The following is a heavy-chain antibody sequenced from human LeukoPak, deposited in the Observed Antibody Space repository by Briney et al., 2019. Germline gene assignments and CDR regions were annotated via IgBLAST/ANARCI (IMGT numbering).Heavy chain of an antibody. Sequence: GESLKISCKGSGYSFTSYWIGWVRQMPGKGLEWMGFIYPNDSDTRYSPSFEGQVIISVDKSISTAYLQWSSLKASDTATYYCARHGHCTNGVCYSNYYYYMDVWGKGTTVTVSS. CDR1: GYSFTSYW. V-gene: IGHV5-51*01. D-gene: IGHD2-8*01. J-gene: IGHJ6*03. CDR2: IYPNDSDT. CDR3: ARHGHCTNGVCYSNYYYYMDV.